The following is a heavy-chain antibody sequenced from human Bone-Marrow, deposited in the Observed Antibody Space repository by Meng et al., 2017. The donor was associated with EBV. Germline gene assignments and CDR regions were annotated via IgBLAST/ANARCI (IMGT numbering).Heavy chain of an antibody. J-gene: IGHJ4*02. CDR3: ARGGYDLLG. V-gene: IGHV3-21*01. D-gene: IGHD5-12*01. CDR1: GFTFSSYS. Sequence: EVQLVESGGGLVKAGGYLRLSCAASGFTFSSYSMNWVRQAPGKGLEWVSSISSSSSYIYYADSVKGRFTISRDNDKNSLYLQMNSLRAEDTAVYYCARGGYDLLGWGQGTLVTVSS. CDR2: ISSSSSYI.